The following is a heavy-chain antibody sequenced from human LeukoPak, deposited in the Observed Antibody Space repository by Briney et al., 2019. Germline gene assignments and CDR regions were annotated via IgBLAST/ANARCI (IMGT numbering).Heavy chain of an antibody. V-gene: IGHV1-69*04. J-gene: IGHJ4*02. D-gene: IGHD4-17*01. CDR3: APGPPTVTAFDY. CDR2: INPNSGGT. Sequence: SVKVSCKASGGTFSSYAISWVRQAPGQGLEWMGWINPNSGGTNYSQKFQGRVTITRDTSASTAYMELSSLRSEDTAVYYCAPGPPTVTAFDYWGQGTLVTVSS. CDR1: GGTFSSYA.